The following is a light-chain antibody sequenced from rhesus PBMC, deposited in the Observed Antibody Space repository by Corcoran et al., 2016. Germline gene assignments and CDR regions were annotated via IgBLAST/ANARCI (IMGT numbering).Light chain of an antibody. CDR2: EVS. Sequence: QAALTQPRSVSGSPGQSVTSSCTGTSSDIGDYNYVSWYQQNPGTAPKVKIYEVSKRPSGVSDRFSGSKSGNTASLTISGLQAEDEADYYCSSYAGSSTYIFGTGTRLTVL. CDR1: SSDIGDYNY. CDR3: SSYAGSSTYI. V-gene: IGLV2-32*02. J-gene: IGLJ1*01.